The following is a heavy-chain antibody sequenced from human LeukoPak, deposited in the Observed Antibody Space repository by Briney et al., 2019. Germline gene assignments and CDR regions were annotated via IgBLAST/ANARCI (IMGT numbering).Heavy chain of an antibody. V-gene: IGHV3-23*01. Sequence: PGGSLRLSCAASGFTFSSYAMSWVRQAPGKGLEWVSAISGSGGSTYYADSVEGRFTISRDNSKNTLYLQMNSLRAEDTAVYYCAKAHGYYYYGMDVWGQGTTVTVSS. CDR2: ISGSGGST. J-gene: IGHJ6*02. CDR3: AKAHGYYYYGMDV. CDR1: GFTFSSYA.